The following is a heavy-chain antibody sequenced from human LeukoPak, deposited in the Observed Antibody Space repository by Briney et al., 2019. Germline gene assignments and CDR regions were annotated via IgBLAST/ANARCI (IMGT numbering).Heavy chain of an antibody. CDR1: GYTFTGYY. CDR2: INPNSGGT. CDR3: ARDDRYYYYGMDV. Sequence: ASVKVSCKASGYTFTGYYMHWVRQVPGQGLEWMGWINPNSGGTNYAQKFQGRVTMTRDTSISTAYMELSRLRSDDTAVYYCARDDRYYYYGMDVWGQGTTVTVSS. J-gene: IGHJ6*02. V-gene: IGHV1-2*02.